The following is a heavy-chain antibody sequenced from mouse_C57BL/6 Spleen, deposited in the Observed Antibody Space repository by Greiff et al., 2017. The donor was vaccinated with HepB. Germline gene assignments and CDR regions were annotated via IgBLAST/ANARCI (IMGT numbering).Heavy chain of an antibody. CDR3: ARQETAQAPFAY. J-gene: IGHJ3*01. D-gene: IGHD3-2*02. Sequence: EVKLVESGGDLVKPGGSLKLSCAASGFTFSSYGMSWVRQTPDKRLEWVATISSGGSYTYYPDSVKGRFTISRDNAKNTLYLQMSSLKSEDTAMYYCARQETAQAPFAYWGQGTLVTVSA. CDR2: ISSGGSYT. V-gene: IGHV5-6*01. CDR1: GFTFSSYG.